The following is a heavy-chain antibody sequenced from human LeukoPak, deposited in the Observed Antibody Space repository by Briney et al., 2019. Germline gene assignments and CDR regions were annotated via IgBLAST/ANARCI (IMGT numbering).Heavy chain of an antibody. CDR1: GGSTGSSSFY. J-gene: IGHJ5*02. D-gene: IGHD2-2*02. CDR3: ARARRCSTNSCYTYFDP. V-gene: IGHV4-39*01. Sequence: SETLSLTCTVSGGSTGSSSFYWAWLRQPPGKGLEWIGSSYDSGSTFYNPSLKSRVTISVDTSNNQSSLKVNSVTAADTAVYYCARARRCSTNSCYTYFDPWGQGTLVTVSS. CDR2: SYDSGST.